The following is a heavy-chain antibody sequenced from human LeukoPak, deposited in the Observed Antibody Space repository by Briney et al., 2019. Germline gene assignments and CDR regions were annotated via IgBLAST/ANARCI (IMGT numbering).Heavy chain of an antibody. CDR1: GFTFRSYW. V-gene: IGHV3-74*01. Sequence: GGSVTLLCAPSGFTFRSYWMHWVRQAAGRGLVWVSRINSDGSSTSYADSVKGRFSISRDNAKNTLYLQMNSLRAQHTAVYYCARDGLIVVPGNYFDYSGQGNPVSVSS. D-gene: IGHD2-15*01. CDR3: ARDGLIVVPGNYFDY. J-gene: IGHJ4*02. CDR2: INSDGSST.